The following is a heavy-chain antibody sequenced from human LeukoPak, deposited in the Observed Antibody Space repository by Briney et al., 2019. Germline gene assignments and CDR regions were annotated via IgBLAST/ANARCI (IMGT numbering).Heavy chain of an antibody. CDR3: ARGSSSSRSDALDY. V-gene: IGHV3-53*01. Sequence: PGGSLRLSCAASGFTVRSNYMSWVRQAPGKGLEWVSVIYSGGSTYYADSVKGRFTISRDNSKNTLYLQMNSLRAEDTAVYYCARGSSSSRSDALDYWGQGILVTVSS. D-gene: IGHD2-15*01. CDR1: GFTVRSNY. J-gene: IGHJ4*02. CDR2: IYSGGST.